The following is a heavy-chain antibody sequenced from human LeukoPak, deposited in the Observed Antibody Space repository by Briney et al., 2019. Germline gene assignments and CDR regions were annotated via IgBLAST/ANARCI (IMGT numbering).Heavy chain of an antibody. CDR1: GGSISSADYS. CDR2: IYHTGSP. D-gene: IGHD4-17*01. J-gene: IGHJ5*02. CDR3: ARVKTVYNWFDP. V-gene: IGHV4-30-2*01. Sequence: AQTLSLTCGVSGGSISSADYSWGWIRPPPEKGLEWIGYIYHTGSPYYNPSLKSRVTISIDKSKNQYSLNLRSVTAADTAVYYCARVKTVYNWFDPWGPGTLVTVSS.